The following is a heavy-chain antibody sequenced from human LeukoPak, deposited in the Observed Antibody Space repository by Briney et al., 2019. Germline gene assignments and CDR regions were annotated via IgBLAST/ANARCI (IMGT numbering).Heavy chain of an antibody. D-gene: IGHD3-22*01. V-gene: IGHV4-59*01. J-gene: IGHJ4*02. Sequence: PSETLSLTCTVSGGSISSYYWSWIRQPPGKGLEWIGYIYYSGSTDHNPSLKSRVTISVDTSKRQFSLKLTSMTSADTAVYYCARDADTSSHYSIFDYWGQGTLVTASS. CDR1: GGSISSYY. CDR2: IYYSGST. CDR3: ARDADTSSHYSIFDY.